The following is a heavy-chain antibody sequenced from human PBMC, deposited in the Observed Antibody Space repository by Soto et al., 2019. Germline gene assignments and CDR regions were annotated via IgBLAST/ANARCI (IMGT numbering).Heavy chain of an antibody. D-gene: IGHD4-17*01. V-gene: IGHV1-46*01. CDR3: ARGGNGDNVGYWYFDL. CDR1: GYTFTTYY. CDR2: INPGGVST. Sequence: QVQLVQSGAEVKKPGASVEVSCKASGYTFTTYYIHWVRHAPGQGLEWMGVINPGGVSTKYAQKFQNRVTMTSDMATSTVYMDLSSLRSEDTAVYFCARGGNGDNVGYWYFDLWGRGTQVTVSP. J-gene: IGHJ2*01.